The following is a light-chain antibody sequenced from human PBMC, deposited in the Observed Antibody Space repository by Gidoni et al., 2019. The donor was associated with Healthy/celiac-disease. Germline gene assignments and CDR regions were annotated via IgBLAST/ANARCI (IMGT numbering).Light chain of an antibody. Sequence: EIVLTQSPGTLSVSPGERATLSCSASQSVSSSYLAWYQQKPGQAPRLLIYGASSRATGIPDRFSGSGSGTDFTITISRLEPEDFAVYYCQQYGSSPLTFGGGTKVEIK. CDR1: QSVSSSY. CDR3: QQYGSSPLT. J-gene: IGKJ4*01. CDR2: GAS. V-gene: IGKV3-20*01.